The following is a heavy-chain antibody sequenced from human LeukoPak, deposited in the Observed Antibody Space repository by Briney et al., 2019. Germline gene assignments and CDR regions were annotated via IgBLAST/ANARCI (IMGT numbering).Heavy chain of an antibody. D-gene: IGHD3-10*01. CDR1: GGSISSYY. CDR2: IYYSGST. J-gene: IGHJ4*02. CDR3: ARALGPWYGSGSYYFDY. V-gene: IGHV4-59*01. Sequence: SETLSLTCTVSGGSISSYYWSWIRQPPGKGLEWIGYIYYSGSTNYNPSLKSRVTISVDTSKNQFSLKLSSVTAADTAVYYCARALGPWYGSGSYYFDYWGQGTLVTVSS.